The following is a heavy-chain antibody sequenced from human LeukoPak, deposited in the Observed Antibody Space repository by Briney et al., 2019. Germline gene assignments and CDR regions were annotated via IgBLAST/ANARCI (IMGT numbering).Heavy chain of an antibody. J-gene: IGHJ4*02. V-gene: IGHV1-69*13. Sequence: GASVKVSCKASGGTLSSYAISWVRQAPGQGLEWMGGIIPIFGTANYAQKFQGGVTITADESTSTAYMELSSLRSEDTAVYYCARAELELALDYWGQGTLVTVSS. CDR2: IIPIFGTA. D-gene: IGHD1-7*01. CDR3: ARAELELALDY. CDR1: GGTLSSYA.